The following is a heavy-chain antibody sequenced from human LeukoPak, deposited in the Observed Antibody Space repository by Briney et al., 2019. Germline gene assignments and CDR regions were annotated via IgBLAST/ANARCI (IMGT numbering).Heavy chain of an antibody. Sequence: TSETLSLTCTVSGGSISSYYWSWIRQPPGKGLEWIGYIYYSGSTNYNPSLKSRVTISVDTSKNQFSLKLSSVTAADTAVYYCARDQGSSPKNYYYYYGMDVWGQGTTVTVSS. D-gene: IGHD6-13*01. CDR1: GGSISSYY. CDR3: ARDQGSSPKNYYYYYGMDV. J-gene: IGHJ6*02. CDR2: IYYSGST. V-gene: IGHV4-59*01.